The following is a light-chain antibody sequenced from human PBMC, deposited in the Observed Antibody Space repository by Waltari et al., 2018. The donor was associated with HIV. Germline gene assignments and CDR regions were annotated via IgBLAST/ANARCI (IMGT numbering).Light chain of an antibody. CDR3: QSYDISLTGLWV. J-gene: IGLJ3*02. Sequence: TQPPSVSGAPGQSVSISCSGNASNIGAGFDVPWYRQSPRTAPKLVIYGDTGRPSGVTDLFSGSMSLNSVSLDISCLRAEDAGDYYCQSYDISLTGLWVFGGGTKLTVL. CDR2: GDT. V-gene: IGLV1-40*01. CDR1: ASNIGAGFD.